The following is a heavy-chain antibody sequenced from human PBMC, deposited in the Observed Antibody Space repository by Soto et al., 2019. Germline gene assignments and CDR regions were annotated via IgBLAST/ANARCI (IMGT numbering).Heavy chain of an antibody. CDR3: ARAPGTHPSRGGRTLDH. CDR2: TSYDGTDK. CDR1: GFSFNTYA. J-gene: IGHJ4*02. V-gene: IGHV3-30-3*01. Sequence: PGGSLRLSCAASGFSFNTYAMHWVRQAPGKGLEWVTFTSYDGTDKYYADSVKDRFTISRDNSKNTVYLQMNSLRTEDTAVYYCARAPGTHPSRGGRTLDHWGQGALVTVSS. D-gene: IGHD2-2*01.